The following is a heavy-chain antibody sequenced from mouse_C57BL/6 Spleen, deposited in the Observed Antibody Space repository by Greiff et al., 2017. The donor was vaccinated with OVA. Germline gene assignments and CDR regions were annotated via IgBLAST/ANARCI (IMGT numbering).Heavy chain of an antibody. V-gene: IGHV1-64*01. CDR3: AYYYGSVYYVDY. Sequence: QVQLQQPGAELVKPGASVKLSCKASGYTFTSYWMHWVKQRPGQGLEWIGMIHPNSGSTNYNEKFKSKATLTVDKSSSTAYMQLSSLTSEDSAVYYWAYYYGSVYYVDYWGQGTTLTVSS. D-gene: IGHD1-1*01. CDR1: GYTFTSYW. J-gene: IGHJ2*01. CDR2: IHPNSGST.